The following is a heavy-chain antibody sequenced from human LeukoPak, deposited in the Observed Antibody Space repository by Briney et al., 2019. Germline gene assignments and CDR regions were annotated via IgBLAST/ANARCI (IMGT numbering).Heavy chain of an antibody. CDR1: GFTFSRYS. J-gene: IGHJ3*02. Sequence: GGSLRLSCTASGFTFSRYSMNWVRQAPGKGLEWISYTISSGSTGYYADSVKGRFTISRDNAKNSLYLQMNSLRAEDTAVYLCVSDEAWAFDIWGQGTTVIVSS. CDR2: TISSGSTG. D-gene: IGHD7-27*01. CDR3: VSDEAWAFDI. V-gene: IGHV3-48*01.